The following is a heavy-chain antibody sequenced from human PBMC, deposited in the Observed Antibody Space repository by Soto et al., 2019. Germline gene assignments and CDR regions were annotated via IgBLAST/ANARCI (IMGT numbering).Heavy chain of an antibody. CDR2: IRDDGSNK. V-gene: IGHV3-33*01. CDR1: GFTFSIYG. D-gene: IGHD3-16*01. CDR3: ARDDYGGGIPFDI. Sequence: QVQLVESGGGVVQPGRSLRLSCAASGFTFSIYGMHWVRQAPGKGLEWVAAIRDDGSNKYYANSVKGRFTISRDNSNNTVYLQMNSLRAEDTAVYYCARDDYGGGIPFDIWGQGTMVTVSS. J-gene: IGHJ3*02.